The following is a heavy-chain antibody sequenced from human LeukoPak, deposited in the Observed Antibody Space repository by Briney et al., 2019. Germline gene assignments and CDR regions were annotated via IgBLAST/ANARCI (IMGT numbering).Heavy chain of an antibody. D-gene: IGHD5-18*01. Sequence: SETLSLTCTVSGGSISSSSYYWGWIRQPPGKGLEWIGYISYSGSTNYNPSLKRRVTISADKSKNQFSLTLSSVTAADTAVYYCAREVYSYVTVGYYSYHMDVWGKGTTVTVSS. CDR3: AREVYSYVTVGYYSYHMDV. CDR2: ISYSGST. CDR1: GGSISSSSYY. J-gene: IGHJ6*03. V-gene: IGHV4-61*05.